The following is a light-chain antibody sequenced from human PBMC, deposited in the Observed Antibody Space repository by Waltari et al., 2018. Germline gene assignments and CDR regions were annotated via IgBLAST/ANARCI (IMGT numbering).Light chain of an antibody. Sequence: QSALTQPPSASGSPGQSVTISCTGTSSDVGTYNYVSWYQQHPGKAPKLMIYEVSKRPSGVPARFSGSKSGNMASLTVSGLQAEDEADYYCSSYAGSNNYVFGTGTKVTVL. CDR1: SSDVGTYNY. V-gene: IGLV2-8*01. CDR2: EVS. J-gene: IGLJ1*01. CDR3: SSYAGSNNYV.